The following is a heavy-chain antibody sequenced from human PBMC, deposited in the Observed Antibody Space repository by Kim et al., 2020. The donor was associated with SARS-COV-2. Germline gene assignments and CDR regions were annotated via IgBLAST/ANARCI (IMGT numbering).Heavy chain of an antibody. J-gene: IGHJ5*02. CDR3: TRDQVDGYWS. Sequence: GGSLRLSCAASGFSVSSIYMTWVRQAPGKGLEWVSVIYRGGVTPYADSVKGRFTISRDNSKNTLYLQMNSLRAEDTAVYYCTRDQVDGYWSWGQGTLVTV. CDR1: GFSVSSIY. CDR2: IYRGGVT. D-gene: IGHD5-18*01. V-gene: IGHV3-66*01.